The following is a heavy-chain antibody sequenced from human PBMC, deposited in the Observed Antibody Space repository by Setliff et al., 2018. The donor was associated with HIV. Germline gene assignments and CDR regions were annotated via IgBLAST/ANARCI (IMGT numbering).Heavy chain of an antibody. J-gene: IGHJ6*03. Sequence: GGSLRLSCAASGFTFSSYWMSWVRQAPGKGLEWVANIKQDGSEKYYVDSVKGRFAISRDNAKNSLYLQMSNLRPEDTGVYYCLRGSIQVPGLDHMDVCGKGTTVTVSS. D-gene: IGHD5-18*01. CDR3: LRGSIQVPGLDHMDV. CDR1: GFTFSSYW. CDR2: IKQDGSEK. V-gene: IGHV3-7*01.